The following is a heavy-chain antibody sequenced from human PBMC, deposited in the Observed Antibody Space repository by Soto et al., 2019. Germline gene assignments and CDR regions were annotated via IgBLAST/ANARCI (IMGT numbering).Heavy chain of an antibody. V-gene: IGHV3-23*01. D-gene: IGHD6-19*01. CDR2: ISESGGNT. CDR3: AKRSIAVGGTRYFDL. J-gene: IGHJ2*01. Sequence: EVQLLESGGGLVQPGGSLRLSCAASGLTFSNYAVTWVRQAPGKGLEWLSSISESGGNTYYADSVKGRFTISRDISKNTLYLQMNSLRAEDTAVYYCAKRSIAVGGTRYFDLWGRGTLVTVSS. CDR1: GLTFSNYA.